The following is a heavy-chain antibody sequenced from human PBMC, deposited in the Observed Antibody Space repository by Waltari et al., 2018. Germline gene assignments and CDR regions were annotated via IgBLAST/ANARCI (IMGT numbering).Heavy chain of an antibody. J-gene: IGHJ4*02. CDR1: GYTLTGYD. CDR3: ARDLGSDYGNRDY. D-gene: IGHD4-17*01. Sequence: QVHLVQSGAEVKKPGASVKVSCKASGYTLTGYDIQWVRRAPGQGLEWMGRINPNSGDTNYAQKFQGRVTLTRDTSINTAYMELSSLKSDDTAVYYCARDLGSDYGNRDYWGQGTLVTVPS. CDR2: INPNSGDT. V-gene: IGHV1-2*06.